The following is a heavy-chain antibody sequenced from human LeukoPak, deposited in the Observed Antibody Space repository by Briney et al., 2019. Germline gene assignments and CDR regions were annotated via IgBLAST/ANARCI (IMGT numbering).Heavy chain of an antibody. J-gene: IGHJ4*02. CDR1: GGTFSSYA. V-gene: IGHV1-69*13. CDR2: IIPIFGTA. D-gene: IGHD3-3*01. Sequence: SVKVSCKASGGTFSSYAISWVRQAPGQGLEWMGGIIPIFGTANYAQKFQGRVTITADESTSTAYMELSSLRSEGTAVYYCARVPDYDFWSGLPFTYWGQGTLVTVSS. CDR3: ARVPDYDFWSGLPFTY.